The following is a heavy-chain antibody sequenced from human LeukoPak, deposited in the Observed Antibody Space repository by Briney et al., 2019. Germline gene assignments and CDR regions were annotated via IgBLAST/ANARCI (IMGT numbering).Heavy chain of an antibody. CDR3: ARDLGVVVPAAISDWFDP. V-gene: IGHV1-2*02. J-gene: IGHJ5*02. CDR2: INPNSGGT. CDR1: GYTFTGYY. D-gene: IGHD2-2*01. Sequence: ASVKVSCKASGYTFTGYYMHWVRQAPGQGLEWMGWINPNSGGTNYAQKFQGRVTMTRDTSISTAYMELSRLRSDDTAVYYCARDLGVVVPAAISDWFDPWGRGTLVTVSS.